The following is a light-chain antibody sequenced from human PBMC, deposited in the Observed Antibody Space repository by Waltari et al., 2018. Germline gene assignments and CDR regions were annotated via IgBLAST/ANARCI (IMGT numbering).Light chain of an antibody. CDR2: FTD. J-gene: IGLJ3*02. Sequence: QSVLTQPPSASGTPGQRVTISCSGSRSNIGSTSVNWFQQLPGTAPRLFIYFTDQRPSGVPGRFSGSKSGTSASLAISGLQSGDEADYYCASWDASLNGWVFGGGTKLTVL. CDR1: RSNIGSTS. V-gene: IGLV1-44*01. CDR3: ASWDASLNGWV.